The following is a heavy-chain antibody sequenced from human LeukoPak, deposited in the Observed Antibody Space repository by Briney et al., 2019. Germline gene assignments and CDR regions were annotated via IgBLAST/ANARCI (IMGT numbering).Heavy chain of an antibody. D-gene: IGHD6-13*01. CDR2: IIPILGIA. J-gene: IGHJ4*02. V-gene: IGHV1-69*04. Sequence: SVKVSCKASGGTFSSYAIIWVRQAPGQGLEWMGRIIPILGIANYAQKFQGRVTITADKSTSTAYMELSSLRSEDTAVYYCARGGGAAAGALGYWGQGTLVTVSS. CDR3: ARGGGAAAGALGY. CDR1: GGTFSSYA.